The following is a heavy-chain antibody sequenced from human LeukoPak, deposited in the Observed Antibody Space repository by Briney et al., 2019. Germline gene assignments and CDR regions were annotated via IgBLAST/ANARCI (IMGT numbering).Heavy chain of an antibody. J-gene: IGHJ3*02. CDR1: GGTFSSYA. V-gene: IGHV1-69*13. D-gene: IGHD3-10*01. CDR3: ATVRRLAPVLFDAFDI. CDR2: IIPIFGTA. Sequence: ASVKVSCKASGGTFSSYAISWVRQAPGQGLEWMGGIIPIFGTANYAQKFQGRVTITADESTSTAYMELSSLRSEDTAVYYCATVRRLAPVLFDAFDIWGQGTMVTVSS.